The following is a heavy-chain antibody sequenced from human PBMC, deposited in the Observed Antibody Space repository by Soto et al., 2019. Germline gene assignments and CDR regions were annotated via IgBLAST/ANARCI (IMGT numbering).Heavy chain of an antibody. Sequence: SETLSLTCTVSGGSISSGGYYWSWIRQHPGKGLEWIGYIYYSGSTYYNPSLKSRVTISVDTSKNQFSLELSSVTAADTAVYYCARSLTYSSGWNDAFDIWGQGTMVTVSS. J-gene: IGHJ3*02. CDR1: GGSISSGGYY. D-gene: IGHD6-19*01. CDR3: ARSLTYSSGWNDAFDI. V-gene: IGHV4-39*01. CDR2: IYYSGST.